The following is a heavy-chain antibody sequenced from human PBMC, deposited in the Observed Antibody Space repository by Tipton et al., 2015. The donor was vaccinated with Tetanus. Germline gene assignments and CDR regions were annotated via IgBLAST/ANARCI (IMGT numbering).Heavy chain of an antibody. CDR1: DYSFANYW. J-gene: IGHJ3*01. D-gene: IGHD1-1*01. CDR3: ARQTLSLERLFKPPDVLDL. CDR2: IYYRGST. Sequence: QLVQSGAEVKRPGESLRISCKASDYSFANYWIAWVRQKPGKGLEWIGAIYYRGSTFYNPSLKDRVNIFVDWSKNHFSLRLSSVTAADTSVYYCARQTLSLERLFKPPDVLDLWGQGTMVTVSS. V-gene: IGHV5-51*01.